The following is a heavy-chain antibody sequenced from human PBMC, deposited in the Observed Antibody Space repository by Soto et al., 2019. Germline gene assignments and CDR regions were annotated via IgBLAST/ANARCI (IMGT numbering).Heavy chain of an antibody. CDR3: ARETPGYCSSTSCYKPAPFGMDV. D-gene: IGHD2-2*02. CDR1: CGTISDYA. Sequence: ASVQVSCKTSCGTISDYAISGVRQAPGQGLEWMGGIIPIFGTASYAQKFQGRVTITADKSTSTAYMELSSLRSEDTAVYYCARETPGYCSSTSCYKPAPFGMDVWGQGTTVTVSS. CDR2: IIPIFGTA. J-gene: IGHJ6*02. V-gene: IGHV1-69*06.